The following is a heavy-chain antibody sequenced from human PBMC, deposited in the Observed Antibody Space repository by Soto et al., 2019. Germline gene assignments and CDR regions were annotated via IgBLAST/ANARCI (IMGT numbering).Heavy chain of an antibody. V-gene: IGHV4-30-4*01. CDR2: VYGTGST. CDR1: GDSISNVNYC. J-gene: IGHJ4*02. Sequence: PSETLSLTCTVSGDSISNVNYCWSWIRQPPGKGLEWIGYVYGTGSTYYNPSLKSRLTISVDASKNQFSLKLTSVTAADTAVYYCARLYISTLHYWGQGALVTVSS. CDR3: ARLYISTLHY. D-gene: IGHD6-13*01.